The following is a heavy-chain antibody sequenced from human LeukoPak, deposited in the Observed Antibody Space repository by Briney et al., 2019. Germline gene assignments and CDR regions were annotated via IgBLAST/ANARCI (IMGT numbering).Heavy chain of an antibody. Sequence: GGSLRLSCAASGFTFSSYAMSWVRQAPGKGLEWVSAISGSGGSTYYADSVKGRFTISRDNSKNTLYLQMNSLRAEDTAVYYCAKDLDVVVPAANIEDAFDIWGQGTMVTVSS. D-gene: IGHD2-2*01. CDR3: AKDLDVVVPAANIEDAFDI. V-gene: IGHV3-23*01. CDR1: GFTFSSYA. J-gene: IGHJ3*02. CDR2: ISGSGGST.